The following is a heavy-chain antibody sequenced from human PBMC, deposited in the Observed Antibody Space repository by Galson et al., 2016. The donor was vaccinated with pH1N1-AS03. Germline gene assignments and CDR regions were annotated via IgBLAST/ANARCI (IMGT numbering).Heavy chain of an antibody. Sequence: SVKVSCKASGDTFNNYTFNWLRQAPGQGLEWMGRIIPILGITNYAQRFQDRVTVTADKSTSSAYMELSSLRSEDTAMYFCATGDLVSYCFDPWGQGTLVTVAS. V-gene: IGHV1-69*02. J-gene: IGHJ5*01. CDR1: GDTFNNYT. CDR2: IIPILGIT. D-gene: IGHD3-10*01. CDR3: ATGDLVSYCFDP.